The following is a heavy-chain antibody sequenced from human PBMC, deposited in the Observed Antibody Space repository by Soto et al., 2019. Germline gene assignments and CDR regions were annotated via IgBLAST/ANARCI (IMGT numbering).Heavy chain of an antibody. Sequence: QVQLVESGGGVVQPGRSLRLSCAASGFTFSSYAMHWVRQAPGKGLEWGAVISYDGSNKYYADSVKGRFTISRDNSKNTLYLQMNSLRAEDTAVYYCARDPSSSWWVYYYYGMDVWGQGTTVTVSS. J-gene: IGHJ6*02. CDR2: ISYDGSNK. V-gene: IGHV3-30-3*01. D-gene: IGHD6-13*01. CDR1: GFTFSSYA. CDR3: ARDPSSSWWVYYYYGMDV.